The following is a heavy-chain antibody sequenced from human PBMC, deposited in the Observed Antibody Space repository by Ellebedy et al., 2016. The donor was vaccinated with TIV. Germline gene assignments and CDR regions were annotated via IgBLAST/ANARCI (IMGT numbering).Heavy chain of an antibody. CDR2: INPNSGGT. Sequence: ASVKVSCXASGYTFTGYYMHWVRQAPGQGLEWMGWINPNSGGTNYAQKFQGWVTMTRDTSISTAYMELSRLRSDDTAVYYCARALNDSSRYGMDVWGQGTTVTVSS. CDR1: GYTFTGYY. CDR3: ARALNDSSRYGMDV. J-gene: IGHJ6*02. V-gene: IGHV1-2*04. D-gene: IGHD3-22*01.